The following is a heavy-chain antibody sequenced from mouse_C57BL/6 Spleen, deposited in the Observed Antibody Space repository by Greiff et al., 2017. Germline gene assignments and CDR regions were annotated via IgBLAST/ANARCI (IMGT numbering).Heavy chain of an antibody. J-gene: IGHJ4*01. CDR3: ASPMDY. CDR2: IDPSDSNT. Sequence: QVQLQQPGAELVKPGASVKLSCKASGYTFTSYWMQWVKQRPGQGLEWIGEIDPSDSNTNYNQKFKGKATLTVDTASSTAYMQLSSLTSEDSAVYYCASPMDYWGQGTSVTVSS. CDR1: GYTFTSYW. V-gene: IGHV1-50*01.